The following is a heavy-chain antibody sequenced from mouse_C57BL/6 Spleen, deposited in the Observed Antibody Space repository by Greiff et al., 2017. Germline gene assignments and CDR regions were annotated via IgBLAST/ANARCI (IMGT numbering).Heavy chain of an antibody. CDR3: ARDSSYDYAMDY. Sequence: EVQVVESGPGLVKPSQSLSLTCSVTGYSITSGYYWNWIRQFPGNKLEWMGYISYDGSNNYNPSLKNRISITRDTSKNQFFLKLNSVTTEDTATYYCARDSSYDYAMDYWGQGTSVTVSS. CDR2: ISYDGSN. J-gene: IGHJ4*01. CDR1: GYSITSGYY. V-gene: IGHV3-6*01. D-gene: IGHD1-1*01.